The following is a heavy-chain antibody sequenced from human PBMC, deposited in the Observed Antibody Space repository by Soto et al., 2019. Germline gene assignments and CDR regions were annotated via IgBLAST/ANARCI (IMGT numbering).Heavy chain of an antibody. CDR1: GGTFSSYA. CDR2: IIPIFGTA. J-gene: IGHJ6*02. D-gene: IGHD5-18*01. CDR3: AIXGYSYSSQYYYYYGMDV. V-gene: IGHV1-69*06. Sequence: SVKVSCKVSGGTFSSYAISWVRQAPGQGLEWMGGIIPIFGTANYAQKFQGRVTITADKSTSTAYMELSSLRSEDTAVYYCAIXGYSYSSQYYYYYGMDVWGQGTTVTVSS.